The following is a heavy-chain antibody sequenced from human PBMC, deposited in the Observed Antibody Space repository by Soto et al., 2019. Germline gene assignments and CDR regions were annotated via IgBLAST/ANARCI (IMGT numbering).Heavy chain of an antibody. Sequence: GGSLRLSCAASDFTFSNAWMNWVRQATGKGLERVGRIKSKTDGGTTDYAAPVKGRFTISRDDSKNTLYLQMNSLKTEDTAVYYCTTDSTSGWSDGFDIWGQGTMVTVSS. D-gene: IGHD6-19*01. J-gene: IGHJ3*02. CDR1: DFTFSNAW. CDR3: TTDSTSGWSDGFDI. V-gene: IGHV3-15*07. CDR2: IKSKTDGGTT.